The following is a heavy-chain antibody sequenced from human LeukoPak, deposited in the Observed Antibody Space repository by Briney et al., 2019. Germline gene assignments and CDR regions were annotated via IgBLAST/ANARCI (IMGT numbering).Heavy chain of an antibody. CDR1: GYSISSGYY. Sequence: SETLSLTCTVSGYSISSGYYWSWIRQPPGKGLEWIGYIYYSGSTNYNPSLKSRVTISVDTSKNQFSLKLSSVTAADTAVYYCARDTNYYDILTGYSPSGWFDPWGQGTLVTVSS. V-gene: IGHV4-61*01. J-gene: IGHJ5*02. CDR3: ARDTNYYDILTGYSPSGWFDP. D-gene: IGHD3-9*01. CDR2: IYYSGST.